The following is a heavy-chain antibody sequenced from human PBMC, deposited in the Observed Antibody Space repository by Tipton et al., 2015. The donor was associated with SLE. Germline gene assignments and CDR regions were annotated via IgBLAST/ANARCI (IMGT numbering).Heavy chain of an antibody. CDR1: GYSISSGYY. V-gene: IGHV4-38-2*02. CDR3: ARDRVYCSGGSCYHEYFDY. J-gene: IGHJ4*02. D-gene: IGHD2-15*01. CDR2: IYHSGST. Sequence: TLSLTCAVSGYSISSGYYWGWIRQPPGKGLEWIGSIYHSGSTYYNPSLKSRVTISVDTSKNQFSLKLSSVTAADTAVYYCARDRVYCSGGSCYHEYFDYWGQGTLVTVSS.